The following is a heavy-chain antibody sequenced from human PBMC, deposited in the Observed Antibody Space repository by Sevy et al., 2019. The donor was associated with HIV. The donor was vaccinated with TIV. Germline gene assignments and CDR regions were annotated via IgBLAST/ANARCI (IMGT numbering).Heavy chain of an antibody. V-gene: IGHV3-15*01. D-gene: IGHD1-7*01. CDR3: TTEPSFD. CDR2: IKSETDGETT. CDR1: GFTFSYAW. J-gene: IGHJ4*02. Sequence: GGSLRLSCAASGFTFSYAWMSWVRQAPGKGLEWLGRIKSETDGETTHYAASVKDRFTISRDDSENTLYLQMNSLKTEDTAVYYCTTEPSFDWGQRTLVTVSS.